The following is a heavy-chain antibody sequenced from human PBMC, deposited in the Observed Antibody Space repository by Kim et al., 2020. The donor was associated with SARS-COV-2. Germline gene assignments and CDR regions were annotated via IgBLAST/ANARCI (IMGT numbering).Heavy chain of an antibody. CDR2: IYPGDSDT. J-gene: IGHJ3*02. D-gene: IGHD6-19*01. V-gene: IGHV5-51*01. CDR1: GYSFTSYW. Sequence: GESLKISCKGSGYSFTSYWIGWVRQMPGKGLEWMGIIYPGDSDTRYSPSFQGQVTISADKSISTAYLQWSSLKASDTAMYYCAFPLPHSTVAGSGEAFDIWGQGTMVTVSS. CDR3: AFPLPHSTVAGSGEAFDI.